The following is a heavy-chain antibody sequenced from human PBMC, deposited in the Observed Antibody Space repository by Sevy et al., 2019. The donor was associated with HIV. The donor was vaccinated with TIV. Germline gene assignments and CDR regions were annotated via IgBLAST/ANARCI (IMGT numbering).Heavy chain of an antibody. V-gene: IGHV3-23*01. CDR1: GFTFSSYA. CDR2: ISGSGGST. Sequence: GGSLRLSCAASGFTFSSYAMNWVRQAPGKGLEWVSAISGSGGSTYYADSVKGRFTISRDNSKNTQYLQMNSLRAEDTAVYYCAKDRRRPVVVPAAMVMDVWGKGTTVTVSS. D-gene: IGHD2-2*01. J-gene: IGHJ6*03. CDR3: AKDRRRPVVVPAAMVMDV.